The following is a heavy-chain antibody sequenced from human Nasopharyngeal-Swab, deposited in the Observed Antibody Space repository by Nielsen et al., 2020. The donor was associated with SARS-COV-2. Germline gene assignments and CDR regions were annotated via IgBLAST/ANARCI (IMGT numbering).Heavy chain of an antibody. CDR3: SRDGRIGYGVYLDY. D-gene: IGHD5-12*01. J-gene: IGHJ4*02. CDR2: ARGDVAHTT. CDR1: GFTFSDNV. V-gene: IGHV3-23*01. Sequence: GESLKTSCASSGFTFSDNVMMWVREAAGKGLGWVSAARGDVAHTTYYADSVKGRFNISRDNSKNTLYLQMNCLRSEDAAIYYCSRDGRIGYGVYLDYWGQGTPVTVSS.